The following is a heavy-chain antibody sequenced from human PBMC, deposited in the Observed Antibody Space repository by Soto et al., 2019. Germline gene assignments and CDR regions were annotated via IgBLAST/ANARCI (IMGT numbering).Heavy chain of an antibody. Sequence: ASVKVSCKASGYTFTSYYMHWVRQAPGQGLEWMGIINPSGGSTSYAQKFQGRVTMTRDTSTSTVYMELGSLRSEDTAVYYCARDRFYYDSSGYPAYWGQGTLVTVSS. J-gene: IGHJ4*02. CDR3: ARDRFYYDSSGYPAY. V-gene: IGHV1-46*01. CDR1: GYTFTSYY. CDR2: INPSGGST. D-gene: IGHD3-22*01.